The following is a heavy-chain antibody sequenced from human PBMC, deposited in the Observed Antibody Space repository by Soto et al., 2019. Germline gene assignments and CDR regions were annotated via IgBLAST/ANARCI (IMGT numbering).Heavy chain of an antibody. Sequence: QVQLVESGGGVVQPGRSLRLSCAASGFTFSSYGMHWVRQAPGKGLEWVAVISYDGSNKYYADSVKGRFTISRDNSKNKLYLKMNSLRAEDTAVYYCAKDRDIVVVVAANAFDIWGQGTMVTGSS. CDR2: ISYDGSNK. V-gene: IGHV3-30*18. CDR1: GFTFSSYG. CDR3: AKDRDIVVVVAANAFDI. J-gene: IGHJ3*02. D-gene: IGHD2-15*01.